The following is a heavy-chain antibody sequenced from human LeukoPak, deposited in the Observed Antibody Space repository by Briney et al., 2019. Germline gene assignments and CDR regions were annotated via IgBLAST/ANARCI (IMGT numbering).Heavy chain of an antibody. D-gene: IGHD6-13*01. CDR2: INPFSGFT. CDR3: APTSEAYTSNWNV. Sequence: ASVKVSCKASGYKFIDDYMHWVRQAPGQGLEWMGWINPFSGFTNYAQKFQGRVTLTRDTSIDTAYIELRSLRSDDTAMYYCAPTSEAYTSNWNVWGQGTLVTVSS. J-gene: IGHJ4*02. V-gene: IGHV1-2*02. CDR1: GYKFIDDY.